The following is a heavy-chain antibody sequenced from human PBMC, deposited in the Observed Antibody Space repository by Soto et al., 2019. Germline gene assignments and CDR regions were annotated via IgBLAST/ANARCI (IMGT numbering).Heavy chain of an antibody. CDR2: ISAYNGNT. Sequence: ASVKVSCKASGYTFTSYGISWVRQAPGQGLEWMGWISAYNGNTNYAQKLQGRVTMTTDTSTSTAYMELRSLRSDDTAVYYCAREGYCSSTSCPIYYYYGMDVWGQGTTVTVSS. D-gene: IGHD2-2*01. V-gene: IGHV1-18*01. CDR3: AREGYCSSTSCPIYYYYGMDV. J-gene: IGHJ6*02. CDR1: GYTFTSYG.